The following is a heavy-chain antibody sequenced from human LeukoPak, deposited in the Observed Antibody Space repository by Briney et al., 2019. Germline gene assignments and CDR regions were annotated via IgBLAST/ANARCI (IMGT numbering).Heavy chain of an antibody. Sequence: GGSLRLSCAAPGFTFSSYWMSWVRQAPGKGLEWVANIKQDGSEKYYVDSVKGRFTISRDNAKNSLYLQMNSLRAEDTAVYYCARVYDYGDYGIDYCGQGTLVTVSS. D-gene: IGHD4-17*01. CDR2: IKQDGSEK. CDR1: GFTFSSYW. V-gene: IGHV3-7*04. J-gene: IGHJ4*02. CDR3: ARVYDYGDYGIDY.